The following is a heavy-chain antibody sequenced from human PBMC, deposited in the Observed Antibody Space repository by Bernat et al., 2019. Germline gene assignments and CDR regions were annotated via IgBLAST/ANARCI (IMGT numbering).Heavy chain of an antibody. CDR1: GFIFSSYG. CDR2: ISYDGSNE. D-gene: IGHD3-22*01. J-gene: IGHJ6*02. V-gene: IGHV3-30*18. CDR3: AKGREIVVGYGMDV. Sequence: VQLVESGGGVVQPGRSLRLSCAASGFIFSSYGMHWVRQAPGKGLEWVAVISYDGSNEYYADSVKGRFTISRDNSKNTLYLQMNSLRAEDTAVYYCAKGREIVVGYGMDVWGQGTTVTVSS.